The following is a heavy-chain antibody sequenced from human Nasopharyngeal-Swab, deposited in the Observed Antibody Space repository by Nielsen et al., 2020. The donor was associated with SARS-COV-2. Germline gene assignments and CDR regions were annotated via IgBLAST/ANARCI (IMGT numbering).Heavy chain of an antibody. J-gene: IGHJ3*02. CDR2: ISWNSGSI. V-gene: IGHV3-9*01. CDR3: AKTVKWAFDI. CDR1: GFTFDDYA. Sequence: SLKISCAASGFTFDDYAMHWVRQAPGKGLEWASGISWNSGSIGYADSVKGRFTISRDNAKNSLYLQMNSLRAEDTALYYCAKTVKWAFDIWGQGTMVTVSS. D-gene: IGHD1-26*01.